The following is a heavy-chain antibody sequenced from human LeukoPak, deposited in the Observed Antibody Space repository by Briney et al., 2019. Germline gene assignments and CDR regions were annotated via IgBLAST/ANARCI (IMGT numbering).Heavy chain of an antibody. CDR2: ISGGSSTI. D-gene: IGHD3-10*01. CDR1: GFTFSSYT. Sequence: GGSLRLSCAASGFTFSSYTMHWVRQAPGKGLEWISSISGGSSTIYYADSVKGRFTISRDNARNSLYLQMNSLRDEDTAVYYCARRDYGSGSFFGIDYWGQGTLVTVSS. J-gene: IGHJ4*02. V-gene: IGHV3-48*02. CDR3: ARRDYGSGSFFGIDY.